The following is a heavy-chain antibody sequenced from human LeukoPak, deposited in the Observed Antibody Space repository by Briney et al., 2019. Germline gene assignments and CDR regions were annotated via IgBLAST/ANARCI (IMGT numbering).Heavy chain of an antibody. CDR2: ISYDGSNK. CDR3: ARGGVGATAFYGY. D-gene: IGHD1-26*01. Sequence: PGRSLRLSCAASGFTFSSYAMYWVRQAPGKGLEWVAVISYDGSNKYYADSVKGRFTISRDNSKNTLYLQMNSLRAEDTAVYYCARGGVGATAFYGYWGQGTLVTVSS. V-gene: IGHV3-30*01. CDR1: GFTFSSYA. J-gene: IGHJ4*02.